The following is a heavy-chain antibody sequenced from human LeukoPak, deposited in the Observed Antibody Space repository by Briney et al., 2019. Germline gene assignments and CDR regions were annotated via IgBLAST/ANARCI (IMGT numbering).Heavy chain of an antibody. CDR2: NYHSGST. CDR3: ARESDSGGFSNY. J-gene: IGHJ4*02. V-gene: IGHV4-38-2*01. CDR1: GNSISSGYY. D-gene: IGHD3-22*01. Sequence: PSETLSLTCAVSGNSISSGYYWGWIRQPPGKGLEWIGTNYHSGSTSYNPSLKSRVTISVDTSENQFSLRLSSVTAADTAVYYCARESDSGGFSNYWGQGILVTVSS.